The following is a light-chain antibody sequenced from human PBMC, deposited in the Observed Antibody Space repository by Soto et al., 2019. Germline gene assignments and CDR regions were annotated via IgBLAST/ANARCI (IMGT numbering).Light chain of an antibody. Sequence: EIVLTQSPATLSLSPVERATLSCRASQTVSTSLAWYQQKPGQAPRLLIYDASNRATGIPARFSGSGSGTDFTLTISSLEPEDFAVYFCQQRSNWPGTFGQGTKVDIK. J-gene: IGKJ1*01. CDR2: DAS. V-gene: IGKV3-11*01. CDR3: QQRSNWPGT. CDR1: QTVSTS.